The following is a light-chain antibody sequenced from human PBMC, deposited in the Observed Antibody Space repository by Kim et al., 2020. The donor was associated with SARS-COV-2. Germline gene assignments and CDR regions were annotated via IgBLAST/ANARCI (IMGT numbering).Light chain of an antibody. J-gene: IGLJ2*01. CDR3: NSRDSNDNVV. V-gene: IGLV3-19*01. Sequence: VALGQTVRITCQGDSLRSYYATWYQKKPGQAPILGIYGKNNRPSGIPDRFSGSSSGNTASLTITGTQAGDEADYYCNSRDSNDNVVFGGGTQLTVL. CDR2: GKN. CDR1: SLRSYY.